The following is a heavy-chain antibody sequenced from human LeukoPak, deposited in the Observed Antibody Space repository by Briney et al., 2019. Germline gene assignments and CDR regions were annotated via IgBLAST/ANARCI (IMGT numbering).Heavy chain of an antibody. CDR3: ARGLLLNTAMDN. J-gene: IGHJ4*02. V-gene: IGHV4-34*01. Sequence: PSETLSLTCAVYGGSFSGYYWSWIRQPPGKVLEWIGEINHSGSTNYNPSLKSRVTISVDTSKNQFSLKLSSVTAADTAVYYCARGLLLNTAMDNWGQGTLVTVSS. CDR1: GGSFSGYY. CDR2: INHSGST. D-gene: IGHD5-18*01.